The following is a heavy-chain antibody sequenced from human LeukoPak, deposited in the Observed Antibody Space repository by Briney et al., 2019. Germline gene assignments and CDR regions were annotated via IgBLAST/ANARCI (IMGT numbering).Heavy chain of an antibody. CDR3: AKMKYQLLSYFDY. CDR1: GFTFSSYV. CDR2: IQYDGTNK. V-gene: IGHV3-30*02. Sequence: GGSLRLSCAASGFTFSSYVMHWVRQAPGKGLEWVTFIQYDGTNKYYADSVKGRFTVSRDNSENTLYLQMNSLRAEDTAVYYCAKMKYQLLSYFDYWGQGTLVTVSS. J-gene: IGHJ4*02. D-gene: IGHD2-2*01.